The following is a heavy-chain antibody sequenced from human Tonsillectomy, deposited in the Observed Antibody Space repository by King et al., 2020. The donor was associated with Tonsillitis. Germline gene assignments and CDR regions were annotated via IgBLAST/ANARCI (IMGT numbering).Heavy chain of an antibody. Sequence: QLQESGPGLVKPSETLSLTCTVSGGSISSSSYYWGWIRQPPGKGLEWIGSIYYSWSTYYNQSLKSRVTISVDTSKNQFSLKLSSVTAADTAVYYCAPIAYGSESFTDYWGRETLVTVSS. J-gene: IGHJ4*02. CDR2: IYYSWST. D-gene: IGHD3-10*01. CDR1: GGSISSSSYY. CDR3: APIAYGSESFTDY. V-gene: IGHV4-39*01.